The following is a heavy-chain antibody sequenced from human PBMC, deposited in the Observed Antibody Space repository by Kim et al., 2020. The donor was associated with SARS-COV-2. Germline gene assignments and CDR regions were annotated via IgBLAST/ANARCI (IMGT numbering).Heavy chain of an antibody. V-gene: IGHV4-31*03. D-gene: IGHD6-19*01. CDR3: ARDQGSGWSSYYYYGMDV. J-gene: IGHJ6*02. CDR2: IYYSGTT. CDR1: GGSISSDGYY. Sequence: SETLSLTCSVSGGSISSDGYYWSWIRQHPGKGLEWIGYIYYSGTTHYNPSLKSRVTISVDTSKNQFSLDLSSVTAADTAVYYCARDQGSGWSSYYYYGMDVWGQGTTVTVSS.